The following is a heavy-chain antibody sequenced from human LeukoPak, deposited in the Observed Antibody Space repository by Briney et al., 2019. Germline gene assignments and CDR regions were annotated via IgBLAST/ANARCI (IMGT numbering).Heavy chain of an antibody. Sequence: SETLSLTCTVSGGSISSYYWSWIRRPPGKGLEWIGEINHSGSTNYNPSLKGRITVSIDTSKNQFSLKLSSVTAADTAVYYCARPAVVPAAPGVYAFDIWGQGTSVTVSS. V-gene: IGHV4-34*01. CDR3: ARPAVVPAAPGVYAFDI. J-gene: IGHJ3*02. D-gene: IGHD2-2*01. CDR2: INHSGST. CDR1: GGSISSYY.